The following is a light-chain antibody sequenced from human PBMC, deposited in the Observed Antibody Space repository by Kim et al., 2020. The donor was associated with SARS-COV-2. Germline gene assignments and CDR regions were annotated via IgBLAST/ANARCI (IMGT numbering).Light chain of an antibody. CDR3: CSYADSSIYV. J-gene: IGLJ1*01. V-gene: IGLV2-23*02. Sequence: QSALTQPASVSGSRGQSITISCTGTSSDAGSYYLVSWYQQHPGKAPKLIIYEVSKRPSGVSNRFSGSKSGNTASLTISGLQAEDEADYYCCSYADSSIYVFGTGTKVTVL. CDR1: SSDAGSYYL. CDR2: EVS.